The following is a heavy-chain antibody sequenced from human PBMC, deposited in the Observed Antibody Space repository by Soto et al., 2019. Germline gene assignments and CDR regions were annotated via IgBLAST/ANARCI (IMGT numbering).Heavy chain of an antibody. CDR2: IDPSDSYT. Sequence: LGESLKISCKGSGYSFTSYWISWVRQMPGKGLEWMGRIDPSDSYTNYSPSFQGHVTISADKSISTAYLQWSSLKASDTAMYYCARVDYGDYYYYYGMDVWGQGTTVTVSS. D-gene: IGHD4-17*01. CDR3: ARVDYGDYYYYYGMDV. CDR1: GYSFTSYW. V-gene: IGHV5-10-1*01. J-gene: IGHJ6*02.